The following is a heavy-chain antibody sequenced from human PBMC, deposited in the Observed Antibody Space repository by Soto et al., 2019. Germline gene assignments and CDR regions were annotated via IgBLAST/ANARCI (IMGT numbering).Heavy chain of an antibody. D-gene: IGHD2-8*01. Sequence: QVQLQESGPGLVKPSETLSLTCSVSRGSISRYFWSWIRQSPGKGLEWIGYMYHSGSSNYNPSLKGRATISVDTSKNEFSLKLTSVTAADTAVYYCAGQTRDAIVVTVYATWGQGTSVTVSS. CDR1: RGSISRYF. CDR2: MYHSGSS. CDR3: AGQTRDAIVVTVYAT. V-gene: IGHV4-59*01. J-gene: IGHJ6*02.